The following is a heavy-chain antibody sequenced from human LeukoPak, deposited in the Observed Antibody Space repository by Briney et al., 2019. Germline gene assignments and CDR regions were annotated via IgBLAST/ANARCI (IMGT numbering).Heavy chain of an antibody. J-gene: IGHJ4*02. D-gene: IGHD6-19*01. CDR3: ARDRWLDY. Sequence: GGSLRLSCAASGLTVSSNYMSWVRQAPGKGLEWVANINLDGSDQNYVDSVKGRFTISRDNAKNSLYLQMNSLRPEDTAVYYCARDRWLDYWGQGTLVTVSS. V-gene: IGHV3-7*01. CDR2: INLDGSDQ. CDR1: GLTVSSNY.